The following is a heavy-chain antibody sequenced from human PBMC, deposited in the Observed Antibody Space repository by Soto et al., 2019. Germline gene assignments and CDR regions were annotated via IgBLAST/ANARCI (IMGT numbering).Heavy chain of an antibody. Sequence: SETLCHRCTGSGGSMSSDDSLWCWLRQPPGKGLEWIGYIYYSGSTYYNPSLKSRVTISVDTSKNQFSLKLSSVTAADTAVYYCARDHYVYDILTGYGYYYGMDVWGQGTTVT. CDR1: GGSMSSDDSL. J-gene: IGHJ6*02. CDR2: IYYSGST. V-gene: IGHV4-30-4*01. D-gene: IGHD3-9*01. CDR3: ARDHYVYDILTGYGYYYGMDV.